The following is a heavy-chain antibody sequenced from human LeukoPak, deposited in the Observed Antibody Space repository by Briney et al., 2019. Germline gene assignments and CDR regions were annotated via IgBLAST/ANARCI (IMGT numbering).Heavy chain of an antibody. CDR2: IYYSGST. CDR3: ASYSGDSYGSDAFDI. D-gene: IGHD5-18*01. CDR1: GGSISSYY. J-gene: IGHJ3*02. V-gene: IGHV4-59*01. Sequence: SETLSLTCTVSGGSISSYYWSWIRQPPGKGLEWIGYIYYSGSTNYNPSLKSRVTISVDTSKSQFSLKPNSVTAADTAVYYCASYSGDSYGSDAFDIWGQGTMVTVSS.